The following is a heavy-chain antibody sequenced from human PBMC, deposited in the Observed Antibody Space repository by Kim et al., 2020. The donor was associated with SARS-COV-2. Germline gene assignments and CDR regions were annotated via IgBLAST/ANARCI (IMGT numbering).Heavy chain of an antibody. J-gene: IGHJ5*02. Sequence: SETLSLTCTVSGGSISSGGYYWSWIRQHPGKGLEWIGYIYYSGRTYYNPSLKSRVTISVDTSKNQFSLKLSSVTAADTAVYYCARALVGDYYDSSGYYYWFDPWGQGTLVTVSS. D-gene: IGHD3-22*01. CDR1: GGSISSGGYY. V-gene: IGHV4-31*03. CDR2: IYYSGRT. CDR3: ARALVGDYYDSSGYYYWFDP.